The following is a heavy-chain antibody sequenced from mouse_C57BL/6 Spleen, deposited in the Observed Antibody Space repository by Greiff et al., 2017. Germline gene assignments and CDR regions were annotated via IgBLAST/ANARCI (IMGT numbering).Heavy chain of an antibody. J-gene: IGHJ3*01. Sequence: VQLQQPGTELVKPGASVKLSCKASGYTFPSYWMHWVKQRPGQGLEWIGNINPSNGGTNYNEKFKSKATLTVDKSSSTAYMQLSSLTSEDSAVYYCASENPLLRGFAYWGQGTLVTVSA. D-gene: IGHD1-1*01. CDR3: ASENPLLRGFAY. CDR1: GYTFPSYW. V-gene: IGHV1-53*01. CDR2: INPSNGGT.